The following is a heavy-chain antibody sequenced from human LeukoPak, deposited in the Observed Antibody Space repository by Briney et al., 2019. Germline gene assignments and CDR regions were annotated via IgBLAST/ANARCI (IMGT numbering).Heavy chain of an antibody. J-gene: IGHJ4*02. D-gene: IGHD6-6*01. V-gene: IGHV3-53*01. Sequence: GGFLRLSCAASGFTVSSNYMSWVRQAPGKGLEWVSVIYSGGSTYYADSVKGRFTISRDNSKNTLYLQMNSLRAEDTAVYYCARGMPVQLVPDYRGQGTLVTVSS. CDR3: ARGMPVQLVPDY. CDR2: IYSGGST. CDR1: GFTVSSNY.